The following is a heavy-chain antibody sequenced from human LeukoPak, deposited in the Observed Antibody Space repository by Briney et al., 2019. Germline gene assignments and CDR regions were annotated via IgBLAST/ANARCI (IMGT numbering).Heavy chain of an antibody. CDR1: GGSFSSYY. D-gene: IGHD3-3*01. J-gene: IGHJ4*02. Sequence: SETLSLTCAVYGGSFSSYYWSWIRQPPGQGLEWIGYIYYSGSTNYNPSLKSRVTISVDTSKNQFSLKLSSVTAADTAVYYCARVYYDFWSGFYYFDYWGQGTLVTVSS. V-gene: IGHV4-59*01. CDR2: IYYSGST. CDR3: ARVYYDFWSGFYYFDY.